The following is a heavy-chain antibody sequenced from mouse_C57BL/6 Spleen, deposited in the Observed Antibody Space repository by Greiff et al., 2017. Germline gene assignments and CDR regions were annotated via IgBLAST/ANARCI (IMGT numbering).Heavy chain of an antibody. CDR3: ARDGNYLFDY. CDR2: ISGGGGNT. D-gene: IGHD2-1*01. Sequence: LVESGGGLVKPGGSLKLSCAASGFTFSSYTMSWVRQTPEKRLEWVATISGGGGNTYYPDSVKGRFTISRDNAKNTLYLQMSSLRSEDTALYYCARDGNYLFDYWGQGTTLTVSS. J-gene: IGHJ2*01. CDR1: GFTFSSYT. V-gene: IGHV5-9*01.